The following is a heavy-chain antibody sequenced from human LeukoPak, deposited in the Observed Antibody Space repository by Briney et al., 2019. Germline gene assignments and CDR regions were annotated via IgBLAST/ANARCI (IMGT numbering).Heavy chain of an antibody. V-gene: IGHV1-46*01. CDR2: INPSGGST. D-gene: IGHD2-2*01. J-gene: IGHJ5*02. CDR3: ARGASRRPYQLLEVGLRWFDP. CDR1: GYTFTSYY. Sequence: ASVKVSCKASGYTFTSYYMHWVRQAPGQGLEWMGIINPSGGSTSYAQKFQGRVTMTRDTSTSTVYMELSSLRSEDTAVYYCARGASRRPYQLLEVGLRWFDPWGRGTLVTVSS.